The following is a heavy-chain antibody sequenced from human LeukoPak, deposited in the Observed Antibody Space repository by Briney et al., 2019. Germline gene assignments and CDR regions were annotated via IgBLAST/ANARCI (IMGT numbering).Heavy chain of an antibody. D-gene: IGHD3-10*01. Sequence: SETLSLICAVYGGSFSGDYLSWLRQPPGKGLEWIGEINHSGSTNYNPSLKSRVTISVDTSKNQFFLKVTSVTAADTAVYYCATVRGARGYYYYGMDGWSQGTTVTVSS. J-gene: IGHJ6*02. CDR2: INHSGST. CDR3: ATVRGARGYYYYGMDG. V-gene: IGHV4-34*01. CDR1: GGSFSGDY.